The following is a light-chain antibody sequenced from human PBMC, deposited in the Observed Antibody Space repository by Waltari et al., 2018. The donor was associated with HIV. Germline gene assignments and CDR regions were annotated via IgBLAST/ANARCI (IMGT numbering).Light chain of an antibody. CDR1: DSDIGASDY. V-gene: IGLV2-14*01. CDR3: ASLSRSVSLVV. J-gene: IGLJ2*01. CDR2: EVK. Sequence: QSALSQPASVSGSPGQSITISCTGTDSDIGASDYVSWYQKHPDRPPRLLIYEVKTLPSGISSRFSGSKSANTASLTISGLQLEDEADVYCASLSRSVSLVVFGGGTHVTVL.